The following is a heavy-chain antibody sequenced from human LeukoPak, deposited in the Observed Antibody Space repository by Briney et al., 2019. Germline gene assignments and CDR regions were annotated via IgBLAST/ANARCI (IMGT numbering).Heavy chain of an antibody. CDR2: IKHDGST. D-gene: IGHD1-26*01. CDR1: GGSFSGDF. CDR3: AREGGSYHFDY. Sequence: PSETLSLTCAVYGGSFSGDFWSWIRQSPGKGLEWIGEIKHDGSTTYNPSLESRVTMSVDTSKNQFSLRLSSVTAADTAVYYCAREGGSYHFDYWGQGTLVTVSS. V-gene: IGHV4-34*01. J-gene: IGHJ4*02.